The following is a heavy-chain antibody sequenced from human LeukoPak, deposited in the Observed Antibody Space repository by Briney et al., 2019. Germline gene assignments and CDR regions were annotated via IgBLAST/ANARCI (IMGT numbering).Heavy chain of an antibody. J-gene: IGHJ1*01. CDR2: ISGTGSTI. CDR1: GITFSDYY. CDR3: ARDPRTAIRSEYFQH. Sequence: KSGGSLRLSCAASGITFSDYYMTWIRQAPGKGLEWVSYISGTGSTIYYSDSVKGRFTISRDNAKNSLYLQMDSLRVEDTAVYYCARDPRTAIRSEYFQHWGQGTLVTVSS. V-gene: IGHV3-11*01. D-gene: IGHD2-2*02.